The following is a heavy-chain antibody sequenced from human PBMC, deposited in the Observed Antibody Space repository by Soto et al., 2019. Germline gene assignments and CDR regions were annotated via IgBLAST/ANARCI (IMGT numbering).Heavy chain of an antibody. V-gene: IGHV6-1*01. CDR2: TYYRSKWYN. CDR3: ARGEQYSGRIFDY. J-gene: IGHJ4*02. CDR1: GDSVSSNSAA. Sequence: SQTLSLTCGISGDSVSSNSAAWNWLRQSPSRGLEWLGRTYYRSKWYNDYAVSVESRITINPDTSKDHFSLQLNFVTPEDTAVYFCARGEQYSGRIFDYWGQGTLVTVSS. D-gene: IGHD1-26*01.